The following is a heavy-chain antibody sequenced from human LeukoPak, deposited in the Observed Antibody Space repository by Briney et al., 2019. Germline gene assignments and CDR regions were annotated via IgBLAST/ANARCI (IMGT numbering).Heavy chain of an antibody. D-gene: IGHD5-12*01. CDR2: IYTSGSA. V-gene: IGHV4-61*02. CDR3: ARGPTWWRGGYDYKPLLFLDY. CDR1: GGSISSGSYY. J-gene: IGHJ4*02. Sequence: SETLSLTCTVSGGSISSGSYYWSWIRQPAGKGLEWIGRIYTSGSANYNPSLKSRVTISVDTSKNQFSLKLSSVTAADTAVYYCARGPTWWRGGYDYKPLLFLDYWGQGTLVTVSS.